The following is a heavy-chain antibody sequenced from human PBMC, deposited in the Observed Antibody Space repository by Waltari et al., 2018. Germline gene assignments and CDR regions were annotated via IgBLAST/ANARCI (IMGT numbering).Heavy chain of an antibody. J-gene: IGHJ4*02. D-gene: IGHD3-3*01. CDR3: ARVREQNNDFWNGYSFYFDH. CDR1: GFSFSDYF. Sequence: QVQLVESGGGLVNPGGSLRRSCAASGFSFSDYFMTWIRQAPGKGREWVAYISSRDVIRYHADSLRGRFTISRDNAKNSLFLQMKGLRAEDTAVYYCARVREQNNDFWNGYSFYFDHWGQGALVTVSS. CDR2: ISSRDVIR. V-gene: IGHV3-11*01.